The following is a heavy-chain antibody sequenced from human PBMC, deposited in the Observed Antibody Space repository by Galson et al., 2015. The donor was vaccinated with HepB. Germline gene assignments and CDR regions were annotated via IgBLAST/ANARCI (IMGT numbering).Heavy chain of an antibody. Sequence: SLRLSCAASGFTFSSYGMHWVRQAPGKGLEWVAVIWYDGSNKYCADSVKGRFTISRDNSKNTLYLQMNSLRAEDMAVYYCARDVAGTLSFDYWGQGTLVTVSS. CDR2: IWYDGSNK. CDR1: GFTFSSYG. CDR3: ARDVAGTLSFDY. V-gene: IGHV3-33*01. J-gene: IGHJ4*02. D-gene: IGHD6-19*01.